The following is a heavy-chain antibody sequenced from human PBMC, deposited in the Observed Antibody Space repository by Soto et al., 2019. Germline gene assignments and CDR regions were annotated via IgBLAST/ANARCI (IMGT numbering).Heavy chain of an antibody. CDR1: GFTFSNHW. Sequence: PGGSLRLSCAGSGFTFSNHWMNWVRQAPGKGLEWVAVISYDGSNKYYADSVKGRFTISRDNSKNTLYLQMNSLRAEDTAVYYCARDLGYYDSSGYFDYWGQGTLVTVSS. CDR3: ARDLGYYDSSGYFDY. V-gene: IGHV3-30-3*01. D-gene: IGHD3-22*01. CDR2: ISYDGSNK. J-gene: IGHJ4*02.